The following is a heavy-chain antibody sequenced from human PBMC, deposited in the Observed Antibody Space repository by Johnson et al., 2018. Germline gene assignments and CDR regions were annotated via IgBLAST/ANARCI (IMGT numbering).Heavy chain of an antibody. V-gene: IGHV3-13*01. CDR2: IGTAGDT. CDR1: GFTFSSYD. D-gene: IGHD4-23*01. J-gene: IGHJ3*02. CDR3: ARDVGRWNDAFDI. Sequence: EVQLVESGGGLVQPGGSXRLSCAASGFTFSSYDMHWVRQATGTGLEWVSAIGTAGDTYYPGSVKGRFTIPRENAKKTLYLQMNSLRAEDTAVYYCARDVGRWNDAFDIWGQGRMVTVS.